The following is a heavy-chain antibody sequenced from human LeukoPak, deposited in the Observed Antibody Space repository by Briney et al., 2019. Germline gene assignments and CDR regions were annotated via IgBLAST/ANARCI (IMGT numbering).Heavy chain of an antibody. J-gene: IGHJ5*02. CDR2: ILHSGDT. CDR3: ARIAVTAGRHTWFDP. Sequence: PSETLSLTCAVSGFSIRIGYYWGWIRQPPGKGLEWIGSILHSGDTYYNPSLKSRVTMSVDTSKNQFSLRLTSVTAADTAVYYCARIAVTAGRHTWFDPWGQGALVTVSS. V-gene: IGHV4-38-2*01. CDR1: GFSIRIGYY. D-gene: IGHD2-21*02.